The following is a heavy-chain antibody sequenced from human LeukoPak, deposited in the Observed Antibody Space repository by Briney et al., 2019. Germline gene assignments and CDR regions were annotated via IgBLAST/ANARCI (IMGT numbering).Heavy chain of an antibody. CDR1: GYTFTGYY. CDR3: ARTYCSGGSCYQITPEFDY. J-gene: IGHJ4*02. D-gene: IGHD2-15*01. CDR2: INPNSGGT. V-gene: IGHV1-2*02. Sequence: ASVKVSCKASGYTFTGYYMHWVRQAPGQGLEWMGWINPNSGGTNYAQKFQGRVTMTRDTSISTAYMELSRLRFDDTAVYYCARTYCSGGSCYQITPEFDYWGQGTLVTVSS.